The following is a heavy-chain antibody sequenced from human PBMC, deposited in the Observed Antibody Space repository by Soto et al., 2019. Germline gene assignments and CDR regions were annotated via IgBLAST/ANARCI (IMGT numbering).Heavy chain of an antibody. V-gene: IGHV3-53*02. CDR1: GFSVRTNY. D-gene: IGHD3-10*01. CDR3: ARAGVTPNFFDY. J-gene: IGHJ4*02. Sequence: EVQLVETGGGLIQPGGSLRLSCAASGFSVRTNYMSWVRQAPGKGLEWVSVFESGGSIYYEDSVKGRFIISRDNAKNTLYLQMNSLRVEDTAVYYCARAGVTPNFFDYWGQGTLVTVSS. CDR2: FESGGSI.